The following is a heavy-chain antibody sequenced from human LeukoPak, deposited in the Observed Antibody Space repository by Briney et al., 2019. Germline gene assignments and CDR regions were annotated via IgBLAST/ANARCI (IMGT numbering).Heavy chain of an antibody. CDR3: VRDRTKYCSSTSCPLDY. CDR1: GYTFTGYY. J-gene: IGHJ4*02. CDR2: INPYSAVT. D-gene: IGHD2-2*01. V-gene: IGHV1-2*02. Sequence: ASVKVSCKASGYTFTGYYIHWVRQAPGHGLEWMGWINPYSAVTNYAQKFQGRVTMTRETSISTAYMELSRLTSDDTAVYYCVRDRTKYCSSTSCPLDYWGQGTLVTVSS.